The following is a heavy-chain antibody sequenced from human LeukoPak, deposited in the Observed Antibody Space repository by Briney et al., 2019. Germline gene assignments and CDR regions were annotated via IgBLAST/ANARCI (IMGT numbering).Heavy chain of an antibody. CDR2: IIPILGIA. V-gene: IGHV1-69*04. CDR3: ARDPAYSSDTSGFDY. D-gene: IGHD3-22*01. Sequence: GASVKVSCKASGGTFSSYAISWVRQAPGQGLEWMGRIIPILGIANYAQKFQGRVTITADKSTSTAYMELSSLRSEDTAVYYCARDPAYSSDTSGFDYWGQGTLVTVSS. CDR1: GGTFSSYA. J-gene: IGHJ4*02.